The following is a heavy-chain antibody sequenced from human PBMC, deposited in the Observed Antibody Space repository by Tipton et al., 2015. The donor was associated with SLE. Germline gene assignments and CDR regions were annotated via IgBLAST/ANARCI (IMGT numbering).Heavy chain of an antibody. J-gene: IGHJ4*02. CDR3: AREGDRDYFDF. V-gene: IGHV4-4*07. D-gene: IGHD2-21*02. Sequence: LRLSCSVSGGSISNYYWGWIRRPAGKGLEWIGRIYRSGSTDYNTSLKSRVTMSVDTSRNRFSLKLTSVTAADAAVYYCAREGDRDYFDFWGQGMLVTVSS. CDR1: GGSISNYY. CDR2: IYRSGST.